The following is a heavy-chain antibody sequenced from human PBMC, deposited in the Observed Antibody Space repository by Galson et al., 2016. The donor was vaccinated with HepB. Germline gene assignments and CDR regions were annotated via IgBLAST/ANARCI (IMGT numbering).Heavy chain of an antibody. CDR3: AKDRGYFGSALDY. J-gene: IGHJ4*02. CDR1: GGSFDRYT. V-gene: IGHV3-23*01. CDR2: ISANGHVT. D-gene: IGHD2/OR15-2a*01. Sequence: SLRLSCVASGGSFDRYTMNWVRQAPGKGLEWVSGISANGHVTHYADSVKGRFTISRDNSENTLYLQMNSLRAEDTALYYCAKDRGYFGSALDYWGQGTLVTVSS.